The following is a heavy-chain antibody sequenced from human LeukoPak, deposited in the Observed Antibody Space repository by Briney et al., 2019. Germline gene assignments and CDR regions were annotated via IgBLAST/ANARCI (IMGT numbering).Heavy chain of an antibody. Sequence: SQTLSLTCAISGDSVSSNSVTWNWIRQSPSRGLEWLGRTSYRSKWYNDYAVSVKSRITINPDTSKNQFSLQLNSVTPEDTAIYYCARTDTSGPFGIWGQGTMVTVSS. D-gene: IGHD2-2*02. V-gene: IGHV6-1*01. CDR1: GDSVSSNSVT. J-gene: IGHJ3*02. CDR2: TSYRSKWYN. CDR3: ARTDTSGPFGI.